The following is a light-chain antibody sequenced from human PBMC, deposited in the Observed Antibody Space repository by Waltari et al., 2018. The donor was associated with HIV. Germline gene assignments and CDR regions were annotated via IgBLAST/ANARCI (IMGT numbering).Light chain of an antibody. CDR3: CSYAGSSINWV. CDR1: SSDVGSYNL. CDR2: EVS. Sequence: QSALTQPASVSGSPGQSITISCTGTSSDVGSYNLVSWYQQHPGKAPKLMIYEVSKRPSGVSNRFSGSKSGNTASLTISGLQAEDEADYYCCSYAGSSINWVCGGGTKLTVL. J-gene: IGLJ3*02. V-gene: IGLV2-23*02.